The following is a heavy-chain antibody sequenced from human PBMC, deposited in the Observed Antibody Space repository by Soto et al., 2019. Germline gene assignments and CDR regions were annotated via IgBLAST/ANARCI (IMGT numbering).Heavy chain of an antibody. D-gene: IGHD3-10*01. CDR1: GFSFTTYA. J-gene: IGHJ4*02. Sequence: PGGSLRLSFAASGFSFTTYAMHWVRKDTGQGLAWVSFISDDGSIKYYAYSVKVRFTIYIDNSNNTFYLQMNGLRGDDTALYYCARAIETVTDPCDXWGQVALFPVSX. V-gene: IGHV3-30-3*01. CDR3: ARAIETVTDPCDX. CDR2: ISDDGSIK.